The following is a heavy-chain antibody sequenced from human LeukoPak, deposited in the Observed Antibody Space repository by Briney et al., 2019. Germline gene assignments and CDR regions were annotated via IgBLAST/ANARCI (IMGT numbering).Heavy chain of an antibody. Sequence: SETLSLTCTVSGDSISSGDYYWSWIRQPAGKGLEWIGRIYTSGSTNYNPSLKSRVTISVGTSKNQFSLKLTSVTAADTAVYYCARGPYKYDGSGAFDIWGQGTMVTVSS. CDR2: IYTSGST. J-gene: IGHJ3*02. D-gene: IGHD3-22*01. CDR1: GDSISSGDYY. V-gene: IGHV4-61*02. CDR3: ARGPYKYDGSGAFDI.